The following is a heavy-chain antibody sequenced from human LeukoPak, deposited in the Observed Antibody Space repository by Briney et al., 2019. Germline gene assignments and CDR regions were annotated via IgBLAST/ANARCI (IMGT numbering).Heavy chain of an antibody. CDR3: ARDRYLGYCSGGSCYPLDY. Sequence: KPGASVKVSCKASGYTFTGYYMHWVRQAPGQGLEWMGWINPNSGGTNYAQKFQGRVTMTRDTSISTAYMELSRLRSDGTAVYYCARDRYLGYCSGGSCYPLDYWGQGTLVTVSS. CDR2: INPNSGGT. D-gene: IGHD2-15*01. J-gene: IGHJ4*02. V-gene: IGHV1-2*02. CDR1: GYTFTGYY.